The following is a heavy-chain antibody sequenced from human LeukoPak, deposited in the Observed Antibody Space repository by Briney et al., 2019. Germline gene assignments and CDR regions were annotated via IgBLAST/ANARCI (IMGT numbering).Heavy chain of an antibody. CDR1: GYSISSGYY. Sequence: SETLSLTCAVSGYSISSGYYWGWIRQPPGKGLEWSGSIYHSGSTYYNPSLKRRVTISVDTSKNQFSLKLSSVTAADTAVYYCASSPRVSGPPSHWGQGTLVTVSS. CDR3: ASSPRVSGPPSH. D-gene: IGHD5/OR15-5a*01. V-gene: IGHV4-38-2*01. J-gene: IGHJ4*02. CDR2: IYHSGST.